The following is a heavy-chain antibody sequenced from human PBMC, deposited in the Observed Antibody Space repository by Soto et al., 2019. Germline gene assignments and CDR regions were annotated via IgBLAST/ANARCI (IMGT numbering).Heavy chain of an antibody. CDR3: AATGRAKGYYYGVDV. CDR2: IVVDSGNT. V-gene: IGHV1-58*01. Sequence: SVKVSCKASGFTSTRSAVQWVRQARGQRLEWIGWIVVDSGNTIYAQKFQERVTITRDMSTSTLYMELHSLASEDTAVYYCAATGRAKGYYYGVDVWGQGTTVTVSS. J-gene: IGHJ6*02. CDR1: GFTSTRSA. D-gene: IGHD1-1*01.